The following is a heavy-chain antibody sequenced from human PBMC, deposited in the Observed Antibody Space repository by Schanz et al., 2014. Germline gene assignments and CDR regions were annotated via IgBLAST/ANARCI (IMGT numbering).Heavy chain of an antibody. V-gene: IGHV3-NL1*01. J-gene: IGHJ6*02. Sequence: QLQLVESGGGVVQPGRSLRLSCAASGFPFRSYVMHWVRQAPGKGLEWVSSISIRGGNTYYTDSVKGRFTTSRDNSKNTMYLQMNSLRAEDTAVYYCVKDLQRELLRDDHYYGMDVWGQGTTVTVSS. CDR1: GFPFRSYV. CDR2: ISIRGGNT. CDR3: VKDLQRELLRDDHYYGMDV. D-gene: IGHD1-26*01.